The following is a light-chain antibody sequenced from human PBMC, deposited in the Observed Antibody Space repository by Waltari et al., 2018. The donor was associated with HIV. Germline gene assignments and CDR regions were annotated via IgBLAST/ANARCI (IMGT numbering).Light chain of an antibody. Sequence: DLSQPASVSVSPGQTATVTCSGDKLGNRFVWWYRQKSGQSPELIIYQDSRRPSGISDRFSGSTSGNKATLTIRGTQSIDEGDYYCQAWDSNTFVFGSGTRVTVL. J-gene: IGLJ1*01. CDR3: QAWDSNTFV. CDR1: KLGNRF. CDR2: QDS. V-gene: IGLV3-1*01.